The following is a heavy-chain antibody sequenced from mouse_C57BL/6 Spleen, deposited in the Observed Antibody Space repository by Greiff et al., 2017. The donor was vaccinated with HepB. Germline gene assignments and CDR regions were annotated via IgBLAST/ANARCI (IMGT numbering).Heavy chain of an antibody. CDR1: GYTFTNYW. J-gene: IGHJ2*01. CDR2: IYPGGGYT. CDR3: ARQAAQATYFDY. D-gene: IGHD3-2*02. V-gene: IGHV1-63*01. Sequence: VQLQQSGAELVRPGTSVKMSCKASGYTFTNYWIGWAKQRPGHGLEWIGAIYPGGGYTNYNEKFKGKATLTADKSSSTAYMQFSSLTSEDSAIYYCARQAAQATYFDYWGQGTTLTVSS.